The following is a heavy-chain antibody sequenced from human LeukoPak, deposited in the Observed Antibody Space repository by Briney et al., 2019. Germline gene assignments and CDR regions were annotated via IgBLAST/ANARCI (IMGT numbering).Heavy chain of an antibody. CDR1: GFTFSSYS. D-gene: IGHD2-15*01. CDR3: AKTRGDIVVVVAAPADY. V-gene: IGHV3-48*01. J-gene: IGHJ4*02. Sequence: GGSLRLSCAASGFTFSSYSMNWVRQAPGKGLEWVSYISSSSSTIYYADSVKGRFTISRDNSKNTLYLQMNSLRAEDTAVYYCAKTRGDIVVVVAAPADYWGQGTLVTVSS. CDR2: ISSSSSTI.